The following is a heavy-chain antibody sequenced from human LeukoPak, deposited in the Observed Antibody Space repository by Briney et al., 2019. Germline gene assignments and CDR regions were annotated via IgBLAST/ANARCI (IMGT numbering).Heavy chain of an antibody. V-gene: IGHV3-53*01. Sequence: GGSLRLSCTVSGFTVSSNSMSWVRQAPGKGLEWVSFIYSDNTHYSDSVKGRFTISRDNYKNTLYLQMNSLRAEDTAVYYCARRAGAYSHPYDYWGQGTLVTVSS. J-gene: IGHJ4*02. CDR3: ARRAGAYSHPYDY. CDR1: GFTVSSNS. CDR2: IYSDNT. D-gene: IGHD4/OR15-4a*01.